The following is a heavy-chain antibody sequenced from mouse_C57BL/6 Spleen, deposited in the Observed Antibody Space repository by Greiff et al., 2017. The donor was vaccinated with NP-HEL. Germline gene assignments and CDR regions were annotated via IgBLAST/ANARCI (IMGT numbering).Heavy chain of an antibody. CDR1: GYTFTDHT. J-gene: IGHJ3*01. Sequence: VQLQQSDAELVKPGASVKISCKVSGYTFTDHTIHWMKQRPEQGLDWIGYIYPRDGSTKYNEKFKGKATLTADKSSSTAYMQLNSLTSEDSAVYCCARGDYDGRAWFAYWGQGTLVTVSA. CDR2: IYPRDGST. CDR3: ARGDYDGRAWFAY. D-gene: IGHD2-4*01. V-gene: IGHV1-78*01.